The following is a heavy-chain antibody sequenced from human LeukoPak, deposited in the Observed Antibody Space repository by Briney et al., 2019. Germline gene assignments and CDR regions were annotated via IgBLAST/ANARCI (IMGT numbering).Heavy chain of an antibody. CDR3: ATISHRLTKRRGGYFDY. Sequence: GASVKVSCKVSGYTLTELSMHWVRQAPGKGLEWMGGFDPEDGETIYAQKFQGRVTMTEDTSTDTVYMELSSLRSENTAVYYCATISHRLTKRRGGYFDYWGQGTLVTVSS. CDR2: FDPEDGET. V-gene: IGHV1-24*01. CDR1: GYTLTELS. J-gene: IGHJ4*02. D-gene: IGHD4/OR15-4a*01.